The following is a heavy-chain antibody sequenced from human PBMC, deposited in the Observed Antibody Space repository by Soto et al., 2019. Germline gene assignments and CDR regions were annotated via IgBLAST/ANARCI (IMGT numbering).Heavy chain of an antibody. Sequence: QVQLQESGPGLVKPSQILSLTCTVSGGSISSGGYYWSWIRQHPGKGLEWIGYIYYSGSTYYTSSPTCRVPTSVDASKSQFSLKLSSVTPADTAVYYCAREWRDYYFDYWGQGTLVTVSS. CDR1: GGSISSGGYY. CDR3: AREWRDYYFDY. J-gene: IGHJ4*02. V-gene: IGHV4-31*03. CDR2: IYYSGST.